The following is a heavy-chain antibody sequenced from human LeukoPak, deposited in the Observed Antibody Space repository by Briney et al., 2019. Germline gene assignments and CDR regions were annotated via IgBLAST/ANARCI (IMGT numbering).Heavy chain of an antibody. CDR3: ARDFWSGRNWFDP. D-gene: IGHD3-3*01. CDR1: GGSFSGYY. CDR2: INHSGST. J-gene: IGHJ5*02. V-gene: IGHV4-34*01. Sequence: ASETLSLTCAVYGGSFSGYYWSWIRQPPGKGLEWIGEINHSGSTNYNPSLKSRVTISVDTSKNQFSLRLNSVTAADTAVYYCARDFWSGRNWFDPWGQGTLVTASS.